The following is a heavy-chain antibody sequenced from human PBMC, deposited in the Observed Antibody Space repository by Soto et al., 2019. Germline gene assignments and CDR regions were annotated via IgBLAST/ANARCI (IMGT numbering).Heavy chain of an antibody. CDR1: GGTFTNYV. Sequence: QVQLVQSGAEVRKPGSSVKVSCKISGGTFTNYVISWLRQAPGQGLEWMGVLIPIFGAANLAQKFQGRVTITADESTSTVNMELSSLTSEDTAVYYCARGRSSPDFDPWGQGPLVTVSS. CDR2: LIPIFGAA. D-gene: IGHD6-6*01. CDR3: ARGRSSPDFDP. J-gene: IGHJ5*02. V-gene: IGHV1-69*01.